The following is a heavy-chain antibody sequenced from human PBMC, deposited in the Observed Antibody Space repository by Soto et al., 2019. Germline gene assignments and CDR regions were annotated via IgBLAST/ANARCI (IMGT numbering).Heavy chain of an antibody. CDR3: ARVLTIGYSYGYFDY. J-gene: IGHJ4*02. CDR2: TSFDGTNK. Sequence: GGSLRLSCAASGFTFSSYAMHWVRQAPGKGLEWVAVTSFDGTNKYYADSVKGRFTISRDNSNDTLYLHMDSLRTEDTAVYYCARVLTIGYSYGYFDYWGQGTLVTVSS. D-gene: IGHD5-18*01. V-gene: IGHV3-30-3*01. CDR1: GFTFSSYA.